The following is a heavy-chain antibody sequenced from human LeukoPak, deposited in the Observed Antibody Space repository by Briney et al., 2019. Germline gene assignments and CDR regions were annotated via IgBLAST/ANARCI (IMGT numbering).Heavy chain of an antibody. D-gene: IGHD3-10*01. CDR3: AREGYGSGSYLDY. CDR2: ISIGSTYT. CDR1: GFTFSRYS. V-gene: IGHV3-21*01. J-gene: IGHJ4*02. Sequence: GGSLRLSCAASGFTFSRYSINWVRQAPGKGLEWVSSISIGSTYTYYADSVKGRFTISRDNAKNSLYLQMNSLRAEDTAVYYCAREGYGSGSYLDYWGQGTLVTVPS.